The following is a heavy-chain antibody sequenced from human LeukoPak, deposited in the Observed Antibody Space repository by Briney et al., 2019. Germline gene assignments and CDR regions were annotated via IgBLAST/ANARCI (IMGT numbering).Heavy chain of an antibody. D-gene: IGHD1-1*01. V-gene: IGHV3-30-3*01. Sequence: GGSLRLSCAASGFTFSSYAMHWVRQAPGKGLEWVAAISYDGSNKYYADSVKGRFTISRDNSKNTLYLQMNSLRAEDTAVYYCARGESSDCTCIDYWGQGTLVSVSS. CDR2: ISYDGSNK. J-gene: IGHJ4*02. CDR3: ARGESSDCTCIDY. CDR1: GFTFSSYA.